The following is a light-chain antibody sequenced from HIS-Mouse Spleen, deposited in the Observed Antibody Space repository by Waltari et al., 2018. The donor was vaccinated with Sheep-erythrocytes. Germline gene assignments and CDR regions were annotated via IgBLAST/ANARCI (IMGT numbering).Light chain of an antibody. CDR2: DVI. CDR3: CSYAGSYNHV. CDR1: SSDVGGYNY. V-gene: IGLV2-11*01. J-gene: IGLJ1*01. Sequence: QSALTQPRSVSGSPGQSVTISCTGTSSDVGGYNYVSWYQQNPSKAPKLMIYDVIKRPSGVPDLFSGSKSGNTASLTISGLQAEDEADYYCCSYAGSYNHVFATGTKVTVL.